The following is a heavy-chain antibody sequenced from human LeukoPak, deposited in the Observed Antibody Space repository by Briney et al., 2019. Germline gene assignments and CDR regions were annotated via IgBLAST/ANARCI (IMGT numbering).Heavy chain of an antibody. CDR1: GYTFTSYG. CDR2: ISAYNGNT. J-gene: IGHJ5*02. Sequence: GASVKVSCKASGYTFTSYGISWVRQAPGQGLEWMGWISAYNGNTNYAQKLQGRVIMTTDTSTSTAYMELRSLRSDDTAVYYCARDGSGSYFEGYWFDPWGQGTLVTVSS. V-gene: IGHV1-18*01. D-gene: IGHD1-26*01. CDR3: ARDGSGSYFEGYWFDP.